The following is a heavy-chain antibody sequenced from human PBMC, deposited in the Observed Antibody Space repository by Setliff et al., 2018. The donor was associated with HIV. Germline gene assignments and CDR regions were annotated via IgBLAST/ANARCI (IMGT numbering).Heavy chain of an antibody. CDR3: ARASNMDIVTTILYYFDY. Sequence: SETLSLTCSVSGGSISSHYWSWIRQPPGKGLELIGYIYYIGGTNYNPSLKSRVTISVDTSKNQFSLKLSSVTAADTAVYYCARASNMDIVTTILYYFDYWGQGTLVTVSS. D-gene: IGHD5-12*01. J-gene: IGHJ4*02. V-gene: IGHV4-59*11. CDR1: GGSISSHY. CDR2: IYYIGGT.